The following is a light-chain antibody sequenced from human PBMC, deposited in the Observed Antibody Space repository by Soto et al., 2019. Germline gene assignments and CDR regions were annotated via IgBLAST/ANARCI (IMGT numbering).Light chain of an antibody. Sequence: QSALTQPASGSGSPGQSITIPCTGTTRDVGTYALVSWYQQHPGRAPKLMIYDGSKRPSGVSNRFSGSKSGDTASLTISGLQAEDEANYYCCSYAASSALWVFGGGTKVTVL. CDR2: DGS. V-gene: IGLV2-23*01. J-gene: IGLJ3*02. CDR3: CSYAASSALWV. CDR1: TRDVGTYAL.